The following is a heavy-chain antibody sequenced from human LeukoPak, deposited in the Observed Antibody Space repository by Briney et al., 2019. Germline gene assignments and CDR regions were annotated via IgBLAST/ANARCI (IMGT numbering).Heavy chain of an antibody. CDR3: ARDVPGSIGTTARFDP. J-gene: IGHJ5*02. CDR1: GYTFTSYY. V-gene: IGHV1-18*04. D-gene: IGHD1-1*01. Sequence: GASVKVSCKASGYTFTSYYMHWVRQAPGQGLEWMGWISTNNGNTNYAQQFQGRVTMTTDTSTSTAYMELRSLKSDDTAVYYCARDVPGSIGTTARFDPWGQGTLVTVSS. CDR2: ISTNNGNT.